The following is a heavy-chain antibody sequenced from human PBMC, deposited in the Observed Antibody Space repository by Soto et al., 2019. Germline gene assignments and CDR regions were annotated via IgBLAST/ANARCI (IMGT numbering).Heavy chain of an antibody. V-gene: IGHV4-59*08. CDR2: IYYSGST. Sequence: QVQLQESGPGLVKPSETLSLTCTVSGGSISSYYWSWIRQPPGKGLEWIGYIYYSGSTNYNPSLKSRVTISVDTSKNQFSLKLSSVTAADTAVYYCARHRGYGDYGIYYFDYWGQGTLVTVSS. CDR1: GGSISSYY. D-gene: IGHD4-17*01. J-gene: IGHJ4*02. CDR3: ARHRGYGDYGIYYFDY.